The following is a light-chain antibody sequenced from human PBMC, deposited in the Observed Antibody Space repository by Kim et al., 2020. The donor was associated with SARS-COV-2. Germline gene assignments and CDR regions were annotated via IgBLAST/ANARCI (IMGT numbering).Light chain of an antibody. CDR1: NIGSNT. J-gene: IGLJ1*01. CDR2: HDD. CDR3: QVWDGRIDKYV. Sequence: PGQTAMITCGGDNIGSNTVHWYQQKPGQAPVLVISHDDDRPSGTPGRFSGSHSGNTATLTVSRVEAGDEADYYCQVWDGRIDKYVFGTGTKVTVL. V-gene: IGLV3-21*02.